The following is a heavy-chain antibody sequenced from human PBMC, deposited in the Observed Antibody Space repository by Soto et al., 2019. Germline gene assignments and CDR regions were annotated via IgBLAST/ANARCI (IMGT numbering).Heavy chain of an antibody. Sequence: QVPLVQSGAEVKKPGSSVKVSCKASGGTLSSFAFTWVRQARGQGLEWMGRIIPIFGTANYAQQFQGRVTIIADESTGTVYMDLRSLRSEDTAMYYCATDTSMFRGRIADTPWFDSWGQGTLVTVSS. V-gene: IGHV1-69*18. CDR2: IIPIFGTA. CDR1: GGTLSSFA. D-gene: IGHD3-10*01. J-gene: IGHJ5*01. CDR3: ATDTSMFRGRIADTPWFDS.